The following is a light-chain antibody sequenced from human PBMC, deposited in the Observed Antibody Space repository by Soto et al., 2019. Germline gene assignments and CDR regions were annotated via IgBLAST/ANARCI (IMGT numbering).Light chain of an antibody. CDR2: DVS. J-gene: IGLJ2*01. Sequence: QSALTQPASVSGSPGQSITISCTGTSSDVGGYNYVSWYQQHPGTAPKLMIYDVSNRPSGVSNRFSGSKSGNTASLTISGLQAEDEADYYCSSYTISTVVFGGGTKLTVL. V-gene: IGLV2-14*01. CDR3: SSYTISTVV. CDR1: SSDVGGYNY.